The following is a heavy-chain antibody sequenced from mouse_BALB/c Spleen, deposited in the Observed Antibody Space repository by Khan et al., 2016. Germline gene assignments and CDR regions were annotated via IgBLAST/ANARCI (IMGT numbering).Heavy chain of an antibody. CDR3: ASTFWYFDV. Sequence: EVQLQESGGGLVQPGGSLKLSCAASGFDFSRYWMSWVRKAPGKGLEWIGEINPDSSKINSTPSLKNKFIISRDNAKNTLYLQMIKVRSEDTALYYCASTFWYFDVWGAVTTVTVSS. V-gene: IGHV4-1*02. CDR1: GFDFSRYW. J-gene: IGHJ1*01. CDR2: INPDSSKI.